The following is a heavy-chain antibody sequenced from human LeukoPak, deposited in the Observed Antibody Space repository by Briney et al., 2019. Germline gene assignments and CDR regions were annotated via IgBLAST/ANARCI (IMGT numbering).Heavy chain of an antibody. V-gene: IGHV3-30*02. CDR3: AKEKLDFLTVYLPHHDY. D-gene: IGHD2/OR15-2a*01. Sequence: GGSLRLSCAASGFTFISYGMHWVRRTPAKGQGRVVFIPYDGSDKYKAASVKGRFTISRNNSTNTLYLQMNSLSAEATAVYYCAKEKLDFLTVYLPHHDYWGQGTLVTVSS. CDR2: IPYDGSDK. CDR1: GFTFISYG. J-gene: IGHJ4*02.